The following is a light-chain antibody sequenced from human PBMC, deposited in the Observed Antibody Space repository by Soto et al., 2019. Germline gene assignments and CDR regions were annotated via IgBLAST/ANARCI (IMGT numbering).Light chain of an antibody. CDR2: DAS. CDR1: QDISSH. V-gene: IGKV1-33*01. J-gene: IGKJ4*01. Sequence: DIQMTQSPSSLSASVGDTVTITCRATQDISSHLSWYQRKPGTPPKLLIYDASNLETGDPSRFGGSGSGTDFTFTISSLQPEDIATYYCQQFDSLPLTFGGGTKVEIK. CDR3: QQFDSLPLT.